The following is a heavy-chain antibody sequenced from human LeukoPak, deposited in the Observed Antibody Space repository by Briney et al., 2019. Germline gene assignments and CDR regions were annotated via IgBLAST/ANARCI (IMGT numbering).Heavy chain of an antibody. D-gene: IGHD5-18*01. CDR2: ISAYNGNT. CDR1: GYTFTSYG. J-gene: IGHJ4*02. V-gene: IGHV1-18*01. Sequence: GASVKVSCKASGYTFTSYGISWVRQAPGQGLEWMGWISAYNGNTNYAQKLQGRVTMTTDTSTSTAYMELRSLGSDDTAVYYCARAPAGYSYGHVDYWGQGTLVTVSS. CDR3: ARAPAGYSYGHVDY.